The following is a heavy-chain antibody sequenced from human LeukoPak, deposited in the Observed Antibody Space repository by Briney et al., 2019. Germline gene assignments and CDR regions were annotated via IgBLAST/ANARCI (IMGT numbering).Heavy chain of an antibody. CDR2: IIPIFGAA. CDR1: GGTFSSYA. D-gene: IGHD1-20*01. J-gene: IGHJ4*02. Sequence: SVKVSCKASGGTFSSYAISWVRQAPGQGLEWMGGIIPIFGAANYAQKFQGRVTITADESTSTAYMELSSLRSEDTAVYYCARGGGITGTPFDYWGQGTLVTVSS. CDR3: ARGGGITGTPFDY. V-gene: IGHV1-69*01.